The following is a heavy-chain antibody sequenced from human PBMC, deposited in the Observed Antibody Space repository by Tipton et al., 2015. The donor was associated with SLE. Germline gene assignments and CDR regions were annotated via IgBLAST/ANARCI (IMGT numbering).Heavy chain of an antibody. D-gene: IGHD6-13*01. J-gene: IGHJ4*02. CDR3: AKDSAFSNSWPVDY. CDR1: GFTFSSYA. Sequence: AVSGFTFSSYAMHWVRQAPGKGLEWVAVISYDGTKTYYADSVKGRFTISRDNSKNTLDLQMDSLRTEDTAVYFCAKDSAFSNSWPVDYWGQGTLVTVSS. V-gene: IGHV3-30*04. CDR2: ISYDGTKT.